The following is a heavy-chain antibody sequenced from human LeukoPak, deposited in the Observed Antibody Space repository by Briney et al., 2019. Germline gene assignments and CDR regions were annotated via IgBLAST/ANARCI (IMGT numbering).Heavy chain of an antibody. CDR3: ARDPYSGSYGPYYYYYMDV. D-gene: IGHD1-26*01. V-gene: IGHV3-21*06. CDR2: ITSSSSYI. CDR1: GFTFSSRDW. Sequence: PGGSLRLSCVASGFTFSSRDWMTWVRQAPGKGPEWVSSITSSSSYIYYADSVKGRFTISRDNAKNSLYLQMDSLRVEDTAVYYCARDPYSGSYGPYYYYYMDVWGEGTTVTISS. J-gene: IGHJ6*03.